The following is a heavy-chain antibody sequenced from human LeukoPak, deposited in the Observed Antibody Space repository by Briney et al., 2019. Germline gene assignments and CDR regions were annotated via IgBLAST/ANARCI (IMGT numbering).Heavy chain of an antibody. D-gene: IGHD4-11*01. CDR1: GGSISSYY. Sequence: SETLSLTCTVSGGSISSYYWSWIRQPPGKGLEWIGYIYYSGSTNYNPSLKSRVTISVDTSKNQFSLKLSSVTAADTAMYYCARSEINDYSRYWGQGILVTVSS. V-gene: IGHV4-59*01. CDR3: ARSEINDYSRY. CDR2: IYYSGST. J-gene: IGHJ4*02.